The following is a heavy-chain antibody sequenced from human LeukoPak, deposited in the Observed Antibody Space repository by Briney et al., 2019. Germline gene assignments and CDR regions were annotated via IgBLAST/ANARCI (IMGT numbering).Heavy chain of an antibody. CDR1: GFTFSSYG. D-gene: IGHD6-19*01. V-gene: IGHV3-23*01. CDR3: ARGWAGTAIFH. J-gene: IGHJ4*02. CDR2: MSGSGGST. Sequence: PGGSLRLSCAASGFTFSSYGMTRVRQAPGKGLEWVSGMSGSGGSTYYADSVKGRFTISRDNSKNTLYLEMNSLRAEDTAVYYCARGWAGTAIFHWGQGTLVTVSS.